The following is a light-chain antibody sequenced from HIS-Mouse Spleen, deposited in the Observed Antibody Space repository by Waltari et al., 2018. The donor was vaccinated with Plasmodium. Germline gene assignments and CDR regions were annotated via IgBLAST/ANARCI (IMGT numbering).Light chain of an antibody. CDR3: CSYAGSYTYV. CDR2: DVS. J-gene: IGLJ1*01. V-gene: IGLV2-11*01. Sequence: QSALTQPRSVSGSPGQSVTISCTGTRRDVGCCNSVSWYQQHPGKAPKLMIYDVSKRPSGVPDRFSGSKSGNTASLTISGLQAEDEADYYCCSYAGSYTYVFGTGTKVTVL. CDR1: RRDVGCCNS.